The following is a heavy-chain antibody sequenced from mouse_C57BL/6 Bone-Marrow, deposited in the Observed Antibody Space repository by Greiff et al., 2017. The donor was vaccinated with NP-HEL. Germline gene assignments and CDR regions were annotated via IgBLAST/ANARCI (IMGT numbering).Heavy chain of an antibody. CDR1: GYTFTSYW. CDR3: ASYYCGSSWWYIDV. Sequence: VQLQQPGAELVKPGASVKMSCKASGYTFTSYWFTWVKQRPGQGLEWIGDIYPGSGSTNYNEKFKNKATLTVVSSSSTAYMQLSSLTSEGYAVVYGASYYCGSSWWYIDVWGTGTTVSDYS. CDR2: IYPGSGST. J-gene: IGHJ1*03. D-gene: IGHD1-1*01. V-gene: IGHV1-55*01.